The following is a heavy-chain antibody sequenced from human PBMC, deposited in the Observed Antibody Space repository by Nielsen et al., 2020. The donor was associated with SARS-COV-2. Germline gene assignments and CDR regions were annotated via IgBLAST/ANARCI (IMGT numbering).Heavy chain of an antibody. J-gene: IGHJ6*02. CDR2: ISGGSATI. CDR1: GFSFRTYS. V-gene: IGHV3-48*01. CDR3: ARKGGGYYGSGERLSYYYYGMDV. D-gene: IGHD3-10*01. Sequence: GESLKISCAASGFSFRTYSMNWVRQAPGKGLEWVSYISGGSATIYYADSVKGRFTISRDNVKNSLYLQLSSLSAEDTAVYYCARKGGGYYGSGERLSYYYYGMDVWGQGTTVTVSS.